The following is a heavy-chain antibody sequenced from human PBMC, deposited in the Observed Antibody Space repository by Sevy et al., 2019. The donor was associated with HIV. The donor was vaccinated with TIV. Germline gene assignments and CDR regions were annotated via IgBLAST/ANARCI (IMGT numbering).Heavy chain of an antibody. CDR2: ISGSGGST. J-gene: IGHJ3*02. V-gene: IGHV3-23*01. CDR1: GFTFSSYA. CDR3: AKRRSLAGAFDI. D-gene: IGHD6-25*01. Sequence: GGSLRLSCAASGFTFSSYAMSWVHQAPGKGLEWVSAISGSGGSTYYADSVKGRFTISRDNSKNTLYLQMNSLRAEDTAVYYCAKRRSLAGAFDIWGQGTMVTVSS.